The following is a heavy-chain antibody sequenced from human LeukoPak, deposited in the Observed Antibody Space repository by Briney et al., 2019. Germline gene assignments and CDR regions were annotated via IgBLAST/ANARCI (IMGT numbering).Heavy chain of an antibody. CDR3: ARLGLYTSSWYRFYYFDY. CDR1: GGSFNDYS. V-gene: IGHV4-34*01. D-gene: IGHD6-13*01. CDR2: INHSGST. Sequence: KPSETLSLTCGVHGGSFNDYSWTWIRQSPGKGLEWIGGINHSGSTTYNPSLKSRFTMSVDASKNQFSLRLSSVTAADTAVYYCARLGLYTSSWYRFYYFDYWGQGTLVTVSS. J-gene: IGHJ4*02.